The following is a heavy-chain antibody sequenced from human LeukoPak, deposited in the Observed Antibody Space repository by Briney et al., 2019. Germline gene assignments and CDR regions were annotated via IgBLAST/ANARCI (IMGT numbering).Heavy chain of an antibody. CDR3: AKDFAEWLSPLAAFDI. CDR2: IWYDGSNK. D-gene: IGHD3-3*01. J-gene: IGHJ3*02. V-gene: IGHV3-33*06. CDR1: GFTFSSYG. Sequence: GGSLRLSCAASGFTFSSYGMHWVRQAPGKGLEWVAVIWYDGSNKYYADSVKGRFTFSRDNSKNTLYLQMNSLRAEDTAVYYCAKDFAEWLSPLAAFDIWGQGTMVTVSS.